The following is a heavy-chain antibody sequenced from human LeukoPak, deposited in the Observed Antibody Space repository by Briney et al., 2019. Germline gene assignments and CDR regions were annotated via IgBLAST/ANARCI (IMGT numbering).Heavy chain of an antibody. D-gene: IGHD3-10*01. CDR3: ARSSYTSGSSYFDY. V-gene: IGHV3-30*03. CDR1: GFTFSSYG. J-gene: IGHJ4*02. CDR2: ISYDGNNK. Sequence: GGSLRLSCAASGFTFSSYGMHWVRQAPGKGLEWVAVISYDGNNKYYADSVKGRFTISRDNSKNTLYLQMNSLRAEDTAVYYCARSSYTSGSSYFDYWGQGTQVTVSA.